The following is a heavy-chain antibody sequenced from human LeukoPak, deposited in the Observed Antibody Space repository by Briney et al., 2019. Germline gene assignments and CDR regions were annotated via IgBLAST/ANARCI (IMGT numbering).Heavy chain of an antibody. J-gene: IGHJ4*02. CDR2: DNLEHGNP. CDR3: AKGVAVAGTPPGGDY. Sequence: ASVRVSCEVSGYSIMELSTHWVRHAPGKGLEWMGGDNLEHGNPVYAQKVQGRITITEDTTTDTAYIGLHSLTTEDSAVYYCAKGVAVAGTPPGGDYWGQGTLFTVSS. CDR1: GYSIMELS. V-gene: IGHV1-24*01. D-gene: IGHD6-19*01.